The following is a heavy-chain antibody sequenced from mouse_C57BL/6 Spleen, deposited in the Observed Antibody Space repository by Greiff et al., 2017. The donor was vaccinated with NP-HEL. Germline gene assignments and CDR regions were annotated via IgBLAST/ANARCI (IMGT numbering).Heavy chain of an antibody. Sequence: VQLQQSGAELVRPGASVKLSCTASGFNIKDDYMHWVKQRPEQGLERIGWIDPENGDTEYASKFQGKATITADTSSNTAYLQLSSLTSEDTAVYYCTLYYYGSSSYWYFDVWGTGTTVTVSS. CDR1: GFNIKDDY. CDR2: IDPENGDT. D-gene: IGHD1-1*01. CDR3: TLYYYGSSSYWYFDV. V-gene: IGHV14-4*01. J-gene: IGHJ1*03.